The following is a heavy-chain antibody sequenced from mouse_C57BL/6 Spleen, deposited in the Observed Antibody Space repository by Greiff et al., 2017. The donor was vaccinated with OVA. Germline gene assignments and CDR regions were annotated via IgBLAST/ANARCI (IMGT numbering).Heavy chain of an antibody. CDR3: ARGDNWDWFAY. CDR2: INPNNGGT. CDR1: GYTFTDYY. J-gene: IGHJ3*01. D-gene: IGHD4-1*02. Sequence: EVKLQQSGPELVKPGASVKISCKASGYTFTDYYMNWVKQSHGKSLEWIGDINPNNGGTSYNQKFKGKATLTVDKSSSTAYMGLRSLTSEDSAVYYCARGDNWDWFAYWGQGTLVTVSA. V-gene: IGHV1-26*01.